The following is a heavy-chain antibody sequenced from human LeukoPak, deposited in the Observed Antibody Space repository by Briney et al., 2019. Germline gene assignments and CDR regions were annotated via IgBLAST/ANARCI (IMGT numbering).Heavy chain of an antibody. Sequence: GGSLRLSCAASGFTVSSNYMSWVRQAPGKGLEWIAYISGSGRTQYYADSVKGRFTISRDNSKNTLYLQMNSLRAEDTAVYYCGSDSSAPDAFDIWGQGTIVTVSS. V-gene: IGHV3-23*01. CDR2: ISGSGRTQ. J-gene: IGHJ3*02. CDR1: GFTVSSNY. D-gene: IGHD3-22*01. CDR3: GSDSSAPDAFDI.